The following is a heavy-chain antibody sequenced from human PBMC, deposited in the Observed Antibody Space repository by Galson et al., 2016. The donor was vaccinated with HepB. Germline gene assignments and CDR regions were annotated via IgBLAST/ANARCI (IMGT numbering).Heavy chain of an antibody. V-gene: IGHV4-59*08. CDR3: ARRSITTMHV. Sequence: ETLSLTCTVSGDSISSYYWSWIRQPPGTGREWIGYIYYSGSTNYNPSLKSRVTISVDTSKNPVYLKLSSVTAADTAVYYCARRSITTMHVWGQGTTVTVS. CDR1: GDSISSYY. D-gene: IGHD3-22*01. CDR2: IYYSGST. J-gene: IGHJ6*02.